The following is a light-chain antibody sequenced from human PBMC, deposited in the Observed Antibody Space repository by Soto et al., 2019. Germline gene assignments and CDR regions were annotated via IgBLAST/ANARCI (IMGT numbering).Light chain of an antibody. CDR3: QQYGSSVLT. CDR2: DAS. J-gene: IGKJ4*01. Sequence: EIVLTQSPGTVSLSPGERATLSCRASQSVSNSYLAWYLQKPGQAPRLLIYDASSMATGIPDRFSGSGSGTDFTLIISRLEPEDFAVYYCQQYGSSVLTFGGGTKVEIK. CDR1: QSVSNSY. V-gene: IGKV3-20*01.